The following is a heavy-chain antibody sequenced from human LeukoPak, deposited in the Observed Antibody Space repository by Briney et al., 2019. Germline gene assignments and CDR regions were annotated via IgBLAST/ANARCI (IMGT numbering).Heavy chain of an antibody. CDR1: GFTVSSNS. Sequence: GGSLRLSCAASGFTVSSNSMSWVRQAPGKGLERVSFIYSGGSTYYADSAKGRFTISRDNSKNTLYLQMNSLRADDTAVYYCARRAGAYSHPYDYWGQGTLVTVSS. D-gene: IGHD4/OR15-4a*01. CDR3: ARRAGAYSHPYDY. V-gene: IGHV3-53*01. CDR2: IYSGGST. J-gene: IGHJ4*02.